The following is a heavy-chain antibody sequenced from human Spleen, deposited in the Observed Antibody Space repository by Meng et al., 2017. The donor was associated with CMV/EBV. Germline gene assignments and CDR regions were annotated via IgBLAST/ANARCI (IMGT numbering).Heavy chain of an antibody. Sequence: GESLKISCAASGFTFSNSDMNWVRQAPGKGLEWVSGVSWNGSRTHYADSEKGRFTISREFSKRTVYLQMNSLRAEDTAVYYCAKSSVRDGFDLDAFDVWGQGTMVTVSS. CDR2: VSWNGSRT. CDR3: AKSSVRDGFDLDAFDV. V-gene: IGHV3-19*01. J-gene: IGHJ3*01. CDR1: GFTFSNSD. D-gene: IGHD5-24*01.